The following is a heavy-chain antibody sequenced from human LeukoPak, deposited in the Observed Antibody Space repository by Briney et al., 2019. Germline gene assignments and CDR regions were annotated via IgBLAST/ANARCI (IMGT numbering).Heavy chain of an antibody. D-gene: IGHD2-2*01. CDR2: IYYSGST. J-gene: IGHJ4*02. Sequence: WVRQPPGKGLEWIGSIYYSGSTYYNPSPKSRVTISVDTSKNQFSLKLSSVTAADTAVYYCARPARVGYCSSTSCPFDYWGQGTLVTVSS. CDR3: ARPARVGYCSSTSCPFDY. V-gene: IGHV4-39*01.